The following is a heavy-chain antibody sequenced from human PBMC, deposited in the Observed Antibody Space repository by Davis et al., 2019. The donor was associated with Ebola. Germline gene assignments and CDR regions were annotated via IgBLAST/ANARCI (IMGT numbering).Heavy chain of an antibody. V-gene: IGHV3-73*01. CDR2: IRSKANSYAT. J-gene: IGHJ4*02. D-gene: IGHD2-15*01. Sequence: PGGSLRLSCAASGFTFSGSAMHWVRQASGKGLEWVGRIRSKANSYATAYAASVKGRFTISRDDSKNTAYLQMNSLKTEDTAVYYCTSILGYCSGGSCYGDYWGQGTLVTVSS. CDR1: GFTFSGSA. CDR3: TSILGYCSGGSCYGDY.